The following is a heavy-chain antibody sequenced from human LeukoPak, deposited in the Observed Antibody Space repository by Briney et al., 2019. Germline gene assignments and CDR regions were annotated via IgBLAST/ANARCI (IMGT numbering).Heavy chain of an antibody. CDR1: GFSLSTSGVG. CDR2: IYWDDDK. D-gene: IGHD1-26*01. CDR3: ARRGGVGYSGTEFDY. V-gene: IGHV2-5*02. J-gene: IGHJ4*02. Sequence: SGPTLVKPTQTLTLTCTFSGFSLSTSGVGVGWIRQPPGKALEWLALIYWDDDKRYSPSLKSRLTITKDTSKNQVVLTMTNMDPVDTATYYCARRGGVGYSGTEFDYWGQGTLVTVSS.